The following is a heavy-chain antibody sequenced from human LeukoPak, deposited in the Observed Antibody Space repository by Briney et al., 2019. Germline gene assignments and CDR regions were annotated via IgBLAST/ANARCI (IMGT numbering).Heavy chain of an antibody. CDR3: ARHGRKFYYYDSSGHIDY. D-gene: IGHD3-22*01. CDR1: GDSVSSGSGG. CDR2: IYYRSQWYN. V-gene: IGHV6-1*01. Sequence: SQTLSLTCDISGDSVSSGSGGWNWIRQSPSRGLEWLGRIYYRSQWYNDDAGSVKGRISINPDTAKNQFSLHLNSVTPDDTALYYCARHGRKFYYYDSSGHIDYWGQGTLVTVSS. J-gene: IGHJ4*02.